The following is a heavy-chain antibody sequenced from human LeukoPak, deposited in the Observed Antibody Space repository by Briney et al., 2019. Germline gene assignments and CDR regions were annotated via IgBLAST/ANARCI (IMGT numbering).Heavy chain of an antibody. D-gene: IGHD3-16*01. CDR1: GDTFIGYY. V-gene: IGHV1-2*02. Sequence: GASVKVSCKASGDTFIGYYIHWVRQAPGQGLEWMGWINPNSGSIKYGQKFQGRVTMNRDTSISTAYMELSRLTSDDTAVYYCASSLGLDPGVDYWGQGTLVTVSS. CDR3: ASSLGLDPGVDY. CDR2: INPNSGSI. J-gene: IGHJ4*02.